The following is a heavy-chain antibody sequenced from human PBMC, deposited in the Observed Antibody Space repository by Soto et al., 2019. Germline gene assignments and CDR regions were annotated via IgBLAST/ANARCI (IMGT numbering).Heavy chain of an antibody. D-gene: IGHD3-22*01. CDR1: GGSISSDDYY. CDR3: GRESNYSTSRVIDS. J-gene: IGHJ4*02. V-gene: IGHV4-30-4*01. Sequence: TSETLSLTCTVSGGSISSDDYYWSWIRQPPGKGLEWIGYIYHSGSTYYKPSLKSRVTISVDTSKNQFSLNLSSVTAADTAVYYCGRESNYSTSRVIDSWAQGTLVTV. CDR2: IYHSGST.